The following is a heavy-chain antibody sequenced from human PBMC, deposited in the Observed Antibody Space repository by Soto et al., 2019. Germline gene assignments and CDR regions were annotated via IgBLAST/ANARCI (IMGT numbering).Heavy chain of an antibody. CDR3: ARGGDYYYGLDV. D-gene: IGHD3-16*01. Sequence: GAAVKVSCKASGYTFTSYGVSWVRQAPGQGLEWMGWISAFNGQTNYIQKVQGRVTLTTEASTSTAYMELRSLRSDDTAVYYCARGGDYYYGLDVWGQGTTVTVSS. V-gene: IGHV1-18*01. CDR2: ISAFNGQT. CDR1: GYTFTSYG. J-gene: IGHJ6*02.